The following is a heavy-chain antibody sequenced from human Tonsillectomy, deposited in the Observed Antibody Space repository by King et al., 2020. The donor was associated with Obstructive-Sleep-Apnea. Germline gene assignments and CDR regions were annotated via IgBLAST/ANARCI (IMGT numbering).Heavy chain of an antibody. CDR3: ARQDTYSSGQYYFDY. Sequence: VQLVESGAEVKKPGESLRISCKGSGYSFTNYWINWVRQMPGKGLEWTGRIDPTASYTNFSPSFQGHVTISADRSISTVYLQWSSLKALDSAMYYCARQDTYSSGQYYFDYWGQGTLVTVSS. D-gene: IGHD6-19*01. CDR1: GYSFTNYW. CDR2: IDPTASYT. J-gene: IGHJ4*02. V-gene: IGHV5-10-1*01.